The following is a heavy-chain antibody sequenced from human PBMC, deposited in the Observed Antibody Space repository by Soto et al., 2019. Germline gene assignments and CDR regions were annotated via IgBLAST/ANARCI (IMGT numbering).Heavy chain of an antibody. D-gene: IGHD3-10*01. CDR1: GGSISSGGYY. V-gene: IGHV4-31*03. J-gene: IGHJ6*04. CDR2: IYGSAST. CDR3: ACSFGYGMGV. Sequence: SETLSLTCTVSGGSISSGGYYWSWIGQHPGKGLEWIGYIYGSASTYYNPSRKSRVTISVDTSKNQFSLKLSSVTAADTAVYSCACSFGYGMGVWDKGTTVAVCS.